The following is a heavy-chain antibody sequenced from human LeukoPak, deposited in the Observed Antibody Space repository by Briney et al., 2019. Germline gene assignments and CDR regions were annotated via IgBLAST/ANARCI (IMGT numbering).Heavy chain of an antibody. CDR2: ISGSGGST. CDR3: AHCSSTSCYYFDY. V-gene: IGHV3-23*01. D-gene: IGHD2-2*01. J-gene: IGHJ4*02. CDR1: GFTFSSFA. Sequence: PGGSLRLSCAASGFTFSSFAMSWVRQAPGKGLEWVSAISGSGGSTYYADSVKGRFTIFRDNSKNTLYLQMNSLRAEDTAVYYCAHCSSTSCYYFDYWGQGTLVTVSS.